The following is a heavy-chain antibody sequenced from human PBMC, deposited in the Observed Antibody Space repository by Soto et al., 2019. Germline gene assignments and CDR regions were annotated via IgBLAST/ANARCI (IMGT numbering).Heavy chain of an antibody. CDR2: INPSGGST. J-gene: IGHJ6*02. CDR1: GYTFTSYY. D-gene: IGHD4-17*01. CDR3: ARSGIGATTVTTRMDV. Sequence: ALVKVSCKASGYTFTSYYMHWVRQAPGQGLEWMGIINPSGGSTSYAQKFQGRVTMTRDTSTSTVYMELSRLRSDDTAVYYCARSGIGATTVTTRMDVWGQGTTVTVSS. V-gene: IGHV1-46*01.